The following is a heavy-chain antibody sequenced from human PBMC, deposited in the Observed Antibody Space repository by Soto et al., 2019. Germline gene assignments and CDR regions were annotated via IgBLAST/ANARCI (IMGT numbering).Heavy chain of an antibody. CDR2: IWYDGSNK. CDR1: GFTFSSYG. J-gene: IGHJ6*03. V-gene: IGHV3-33*01. D-gene: IGHD6-6*01. CDR3: ARDPLGESSSSKYYYYYYMDV. Sequence: GGSLRLSCAASGFTFSSYGMHWVRQAPGKGLEWVAVIWYDGSNKYYADSVKGRFTISRDNSKNTLYLQMNSLRAEDTAVYYRARDPLGESSSSKYYYYYYMDVWGKGTTVTVSS.